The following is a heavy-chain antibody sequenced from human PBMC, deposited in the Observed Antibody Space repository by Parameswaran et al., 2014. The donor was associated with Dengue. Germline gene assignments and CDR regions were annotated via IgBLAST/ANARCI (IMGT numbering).Heavy chain of an antibody. CDR2: ISWNSGSI. J-gene: IGHJ5*02. V-gene: IGHV3-9*01. D-gene: IGHD2-2*02. Sequence: PGKGLEWVSGISWNSGSIGYADSVKGRFTISRDNAKNSLYLQMNSLRAEDTALYYCAKDRGYQLLYRFDPWGQGTPGHRLL. CDR3: AKDRGYQLLYRFDP.